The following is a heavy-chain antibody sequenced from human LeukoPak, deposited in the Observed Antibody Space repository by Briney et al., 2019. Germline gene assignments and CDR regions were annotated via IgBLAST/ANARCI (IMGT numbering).Heavy chain of an antibody. V-gene: IGHV4-59*01. CDR1: GDSISIYY. CDR2: IYNSGST. CDR3: ARDRELGY. J-gene: IGHJ4*02. Sequence: PSETLSLTSSVSGDSISIYYWSWIRQPPGKGLEWIGYIYNSGSTNYNPSLKSRVTISVDTSKNQFSLKLTSVTAADTAVYYCARDRELGYWGQGTLVTVSS. D-gene: IGHD3-10*01.